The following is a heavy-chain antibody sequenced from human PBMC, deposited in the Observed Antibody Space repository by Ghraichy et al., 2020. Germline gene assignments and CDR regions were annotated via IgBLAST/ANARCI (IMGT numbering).Heavy chain of an antibody. CDR1: GVSLSVTSYY. J-gene: IGHJ4*02. D-gene: IGHD2-21*01. CDR2: VYSTATT. V-gene: IGHV4-39*01. Sequence: LSLTCTVSGVSLSVTSYYWAWIRQPPGKGLEWIGSVYSTATTYYSPSLESRVTMSVDTSKNQFSLKLTSVTAADTAVYFCAAIKPRRDYWGQGTLVTVSS. CDR3: AAIKPRRDY.